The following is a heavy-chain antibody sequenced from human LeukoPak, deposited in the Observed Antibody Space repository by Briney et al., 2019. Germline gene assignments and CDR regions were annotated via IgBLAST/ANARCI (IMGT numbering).Heavy chain of an antibody. CDR3: AEDKNDIVATLFDY. V-gene: IGHV3-23*01. Sequence: PGGSLRLSCAASGFTFSSYAMSWVRQAPGKGLEWVSAISGSGGSTYYADSVKGRFTISRDNSKNTLYLQMNSLRAEDTAVYYCAEDKNDIVATLFDYWGQGTLVTVSS. D-gene: IGHD5-12*01. CDR1: GFTFSSYA. J-gene: IGHJ4*02. CDR2: ISGSGGST.